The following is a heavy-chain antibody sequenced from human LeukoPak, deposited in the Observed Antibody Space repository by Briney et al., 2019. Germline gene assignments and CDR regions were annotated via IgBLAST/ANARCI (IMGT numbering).Heavy chain of an antibody. J-gene: IGHJ4*02. Sequence: SETLYLTCTVSGGSISSSSYYWGWIRQPPGKGLEWIGSIYYSGSTYYNPSLKSRVTISVDTSKNQFSLKLSSVTAADTAVYYCARHLFGWRDHNFDYWGQGTLVTVSS. D-gene: IGHD3-10*02. V-gene: IGHV4-39*01. CDR3: ARHLFGWRDHNFDY. CDR1: GGSISSSSYY. CDR2: IYYSGST.